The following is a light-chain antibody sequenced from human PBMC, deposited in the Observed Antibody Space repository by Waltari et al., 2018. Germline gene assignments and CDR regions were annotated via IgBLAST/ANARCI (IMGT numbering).Light chain of an antibody. CDR3: HQYDTSPLT. CDR1: QTVWTHQ. CDR2: GAS. V-gene: IGKV3-20*01. J-gene: IGKJ4*01. Sequence: DTVLTQSPGTLSLSVGKRANLSCMASQTVWTHQLRWYQQKPGQAPRLLIYGASSRATGIPDMFICSGSGTDFFLTISRLEPEDFAVYYCHQYDTSPLTFGGGTRVDIK.